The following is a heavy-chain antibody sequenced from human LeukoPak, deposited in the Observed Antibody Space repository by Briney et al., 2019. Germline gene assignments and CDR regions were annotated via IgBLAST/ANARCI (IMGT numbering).Heavy chain of an antibody. V-gene: IGHV3-21*01. CDR2: ISSSSSYI. CDR3: ARDQGYRYAGNWFDP. J-gene: IGHJ5*02. D-gene: IGHD5-18*01. Sequence: GGSLRLSCAASGFTFSSYSMNWVRQAPGNWLEWVSSISSSSSYIYYADSVKGRFTISRDNAKNSLYLQMNSLRAEDTAVYYCARDQGYRYAGNWFDPWGQGTLVTVSS. CDR1: GFTFSSYS.